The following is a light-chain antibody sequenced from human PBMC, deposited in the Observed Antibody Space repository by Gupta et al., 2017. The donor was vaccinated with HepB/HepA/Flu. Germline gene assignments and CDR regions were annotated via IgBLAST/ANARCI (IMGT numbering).Light chain of an antibody. CDR2: RNN. V-gene: IGLV10-54*04. Sequence: AGLTQPPAVSNDLRQTATLTCTGNGNNVGNQSAVWLPQPPGHPPKLLSYRNNTRPSGISGRFSASMSGNTATVTITGLHADDEADYCCSAWDTSLSAVVFGGGTKLTVL. J-gene: IGLJ2*01. CDR3: SAWDTSLSAVV. CDR1: GNNVGNQS.